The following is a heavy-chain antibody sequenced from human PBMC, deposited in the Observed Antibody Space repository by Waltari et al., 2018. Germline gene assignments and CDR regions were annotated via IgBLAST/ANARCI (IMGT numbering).Heavy chain of an antibody. V-gene: IGHV4-59*01. CDR3: ARGGGDYPRNWFDP. J-gene: IGHJ5*02. CDR2: IYDSGNT. D-gene: IGHD4-17*01. Sequence: QVHLQESGPGLVKPSETLSITCTVSGGSITSDYWSWIRQSPGKVLEWIGYIYDSGNTNYNPSLKSRLTISVDTSKNQFSLKLASVTAADTAVYYCARGGGDYPRNWFDPWGQGTLVTVSS. CDR1: GGSITSDY.